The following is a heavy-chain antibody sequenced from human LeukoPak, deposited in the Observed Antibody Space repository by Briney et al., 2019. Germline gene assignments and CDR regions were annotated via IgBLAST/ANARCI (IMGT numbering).Heavy chain of an antibody. CDR1: KFTFSSYW. CDR3: TRLQIAVAGPNWFDP. D-gene: IGHD6-19*01. CDR2: IKQDGSVQ. J-gene: IGHJ5*02. V-gene: IGHV3-7*01. Sequence: GGSLRLSCAASKFTFSSYWMSWVRQAPGKGLEWVANIKQDGSVQFYMDSLKGRFSVSGDNAKNPLYLQMNGLRVDDTAVYYCTRLQIAVAGPNWFDPWGQGTLVTVSS.